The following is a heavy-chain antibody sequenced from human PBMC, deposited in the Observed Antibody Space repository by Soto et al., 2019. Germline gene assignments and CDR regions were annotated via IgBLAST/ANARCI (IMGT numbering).Heavy chain of an antibody. J-gene: IGHJ3*02. CDR2: ISSSSSTI. Sequence: EVQLVESGGGLVQPGGSLRLSCAASGFTFSSYSMNWVRQAPGKGLEWVSYISSSSSTIYYADSVKGRFTISRDNAKNSLYLQMNSLRDEDTAVYYCAREQLRVGATSIHAFDIWGQGTMVTVSS. V-gene: IGHV3-48*02. D-gene: IGHD1-26*01. CDR3: AREQLRVGATSIHAFDI. CDR1: GFTFSSYS.